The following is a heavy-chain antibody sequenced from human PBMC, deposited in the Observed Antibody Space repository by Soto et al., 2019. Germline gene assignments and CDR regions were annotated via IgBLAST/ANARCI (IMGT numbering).Heavy chain of an antibody. Sequence: SETLSLTCAVYGGSFSDYYWSWIRQPPGKGLEWIGEINHSGSTNYNPSLKSRVTISVDTSKNQFSLKLSSVTAADTAVYYCARGGIRMVRRVIRQPFEYWGQGLLVTVSS. J-gene: IGHJ4*02. V-gene: IGHV4-34*01. D-gene: IGHD3-10*01. CDR3: ARGGIRMVRRVIRQPFEY. CDR2: INHSGST. CDR1: GGSFSDYY.